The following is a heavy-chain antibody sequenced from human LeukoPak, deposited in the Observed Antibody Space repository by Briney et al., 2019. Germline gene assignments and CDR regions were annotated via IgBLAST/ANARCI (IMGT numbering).Heavy chain of an antibody. J-gene: IGHJ6*02. CDR1: GFTFSSYA. D-gene: IGHD2-2*01. Sequence: GGSLRLSCAASGFTFSSYAMSWIRQAPGKGLEWVSYISSSSSYTNYADSVKGRFTISRDNAKNSLYLQMNSLRAEDTAVYYCARDSSCSSTSCSHYYYYYGMDVWGQGTTVTVSS. V-gene: IGHV3-11*05. CDR3: ARDSSCSSTSCSHYYYYYGMDV. CDR2: ISSSSSYT.